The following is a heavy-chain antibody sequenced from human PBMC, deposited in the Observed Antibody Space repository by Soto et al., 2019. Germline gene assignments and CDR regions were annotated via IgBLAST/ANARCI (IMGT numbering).Heavy chain of an antibody. CDR3: TISSLVSSGYGDY. J-gene: IGHJ4*02. CDR1: GFTFSSYG. D-gene: IGHD3-22*01. CDR2: ISYDGSNK. Sequence: QVQLVESGGGVVQPGRSLRLSCAASGFTFSSYGMYWVRQAPGKGLEWVAVISYDGSNKYYADSVKRRFTISRDNSKSTLYRHLNSLSAEDTAVYYCTISSLVSSGYGDYWGQGTLVTVSS. V-gene: IGHV3-30*03.